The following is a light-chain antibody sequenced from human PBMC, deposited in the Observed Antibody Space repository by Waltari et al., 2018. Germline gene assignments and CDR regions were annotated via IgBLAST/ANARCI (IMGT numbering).Light chain of an antibody. CDR2: ERS. J-gene: IGKJ4*01. CDR3: QQYNQWPLT. V-gene: IGKV3-15*01. CDR1: HAVSTN. Sequence: ETVMTQSPATLSVSPGESVTLSCGASHAVSTNVAWYQHRPGPAPRLLNYERSPRATDIPARFSGGGSGSDFTLTISNLQSEDFAEYYCQQYNQWPLTFGGGTKVEIK.